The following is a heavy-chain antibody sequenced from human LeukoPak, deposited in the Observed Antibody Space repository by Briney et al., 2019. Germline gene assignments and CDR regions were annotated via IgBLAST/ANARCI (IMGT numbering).Heavy chain of an antibody. V-gene: IGHV3-43*02. CDR3: AKDRRTYYYYYMDV. Sequence: XSGDWCSTYYADSVRGRFTISRDNSKNSLYLQMTGLRTEDTALYYCAKDRRTYYYYYMDVWGKGTTVTVSS. J-gene: IGHJ6*03. CDR2: XSGDWCST. D-gene: IGHD1-7*01.